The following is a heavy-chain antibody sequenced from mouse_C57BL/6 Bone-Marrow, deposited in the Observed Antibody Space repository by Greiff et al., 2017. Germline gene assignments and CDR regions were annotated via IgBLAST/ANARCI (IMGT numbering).Heavy chain of an antibody. J-gene: IGHJ1*03. D-gene: IGHD1-1*01. CDR1: GYAFSSSW. CDR2: IYPGDGDT. CDR3: ASPLITTVVDWYFDV. Sequence: QVQLQQSGPELVKPGASVKISCKASGYAFSSSWMNWVKQRPGKGLEWIGRIYPGDGDTNYNGKVKGKATLTADKSSSTAYMQLSSLTSEDSAVYCCASPLITTVVDWYFDVWGTGTTVSVSS. V-gene: IGHV1-82*01.